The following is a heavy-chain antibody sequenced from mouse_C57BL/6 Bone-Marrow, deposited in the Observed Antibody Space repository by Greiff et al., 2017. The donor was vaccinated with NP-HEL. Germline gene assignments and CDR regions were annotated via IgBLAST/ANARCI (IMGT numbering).Heavy chain of an antibody. J-gene: IGHJ1*03. V-gene: IGHV1-72*01. Sequence: QVQLKQPGAELVKPGASVKLSCKASGYTFTSYWMHWVKQRPGRGLEWIGRIDPNSGGTKYNEKFKSKATLTVDKPSSTAYMQLSSLTSEDSAVYYCARFAGSSYLNWYFDVWGTGTTVTVSS. D-gene: IGHD1-1*01. CDR3: ARFAGSSYLNWYFDV. CDR2: IDPNSGGT. CDR1: GYTFTSYW.